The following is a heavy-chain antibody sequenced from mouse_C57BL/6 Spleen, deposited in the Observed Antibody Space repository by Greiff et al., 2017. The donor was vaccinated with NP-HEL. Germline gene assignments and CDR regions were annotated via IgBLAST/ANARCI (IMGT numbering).Heavy chain of an antibody. V-gene: IGHV1-85*01. J-gene: IGHJ1*03. CDR3: ARWPYWYFDV. CDR2: IYPRDGST. CDR1: GYTFTSYD. Sequence: QVHVKQSGPELVKPGASVKLSCKASGYTFTSYDINWVKQRPGQGLEWIGWIYPRDGSTKYNEKFKGKATLTVDTSSSTAYMELHSLTSEDSAVYFCARWPYWYFDVWGTGTTVTVSS.